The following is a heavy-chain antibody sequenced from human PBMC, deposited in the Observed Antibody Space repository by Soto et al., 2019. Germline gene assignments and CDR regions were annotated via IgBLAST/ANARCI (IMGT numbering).Heavy chain of an antibody. CDR2: ISYDGRNK. J-gene: IGHJ6*03. CDR1: GFTFSSYG. D-gene: IGHD6-19*01. Sequence: QVQLVESGGGVVQPGRSLRLSCAASGFTFSSYGMHWVRQAPGKGLEWVAVISYDGRNKYYADAVKGRFTISRDNSKNTLYLQMSSLRAEDTAVYYCVKDGSSGWPYFYYMDVCGQGTTVTVSS. V-gene: IGHV3-30*18. CDR3: VKDGSSGWPYFYYMDV.